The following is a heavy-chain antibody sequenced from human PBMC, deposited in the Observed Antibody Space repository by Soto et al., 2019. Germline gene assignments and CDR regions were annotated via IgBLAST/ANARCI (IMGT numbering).Heavy chain of an antibody. CDR1: GFTLSSYA. Sequence: GGSLRLSCAASGFTLSSYAMSWVRQAPGKGLEWVSAISGSGGSTYYADSVKGRFTISRDNTKNTLYLQMNSLRAEDTAVYYCAKAPAGTYYYYGMDVWGQGTTVTV. V-gene: IGHV3-23*01. D-gene: IGHD6-13*01. J-gene: IGHJ6*02. CDR2: ISGSGGST. CDR3: AKAPAGTYYYYGMDV.